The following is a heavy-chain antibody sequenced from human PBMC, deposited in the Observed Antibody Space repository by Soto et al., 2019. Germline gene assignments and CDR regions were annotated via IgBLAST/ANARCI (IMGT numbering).Heavy chain of an antibody. V-gene: IGHV3-74*01. CDR3: ARETYRGFYFDY. CDR1: GXTFTDYL. J-gene: IGHJ4*02. D-gene: IGHD4-4*01. Sequence: GXSLSLSCAASGXTFTDYLTHWVRQAPGKGLVWVSRINSDGSRTSYADSVKGRFTISRDKAKNTLYLQMNSLRVEDKALYYCARETYRGFYFDYWGQGTLVTVSS. CDR2: INSDGSRT.